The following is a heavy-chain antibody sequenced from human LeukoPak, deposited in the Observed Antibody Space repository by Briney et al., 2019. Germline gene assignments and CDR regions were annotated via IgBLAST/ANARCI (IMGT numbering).Heavy chain of an antibody. CDR1: DYTFTSYG. V-gene: IGHV1-18*01. CDR3: ARLRAAPAFFDH. CDR2: VNTNNGDT. J-gene: IGHJ4*02. D-gene: IGHD6-25*01. Sequence: ASVKLSCKASDYTFTSYGIAWVRQAPGQGLEWVGWVNTNNGDTNYAQKIQGRVTMTTDTSTTTAYMELRNLRSDDTAVYFCARLRAAPAFFDHWGQGTLVTVSS.